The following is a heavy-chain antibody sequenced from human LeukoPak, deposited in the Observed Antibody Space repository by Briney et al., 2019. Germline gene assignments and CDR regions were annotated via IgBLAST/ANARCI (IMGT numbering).Heavy chain of an antibody. CDR2: MNSDSGNT. CDR3: ARGSKRYGDPTSKVLGY. D-gene: IGHD4-17*01. CDR1: GYTFTSYD. Sequence: ASVKVSCKASGYTFTSYDVHWVRQATGQGLEWMGWMNSDSGNTGYAQKFQGRVTMTRNSSISTAYMELSSLRSEDTAVYYCARGSKRYGDPTSKVLGYWGQGTLVTVSS. V-gene: IGHV1-8*01. J-gene: IGHJ4*02.